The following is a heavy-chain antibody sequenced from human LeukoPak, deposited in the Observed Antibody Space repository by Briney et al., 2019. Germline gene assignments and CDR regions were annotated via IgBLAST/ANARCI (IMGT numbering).Heavy chain of an antibody. CDR2: INYSGRS. D-gene: IGHD2-21*01. J-gene: IGHJ4*02. V-gene: IGHV4-59*08. Sequence: PSETLSLTCIVSGISITSDFWSWIRQSPGKGLEWIGYINYSGRSEYDPSLKSRVTISVDRSRKRVSLKMRSVTAADTAVYYCARLDCLSDECYNYWAVGALVTVSS. CDR3: ARLDCLSDECYNY. CDR1: GISITSDF.